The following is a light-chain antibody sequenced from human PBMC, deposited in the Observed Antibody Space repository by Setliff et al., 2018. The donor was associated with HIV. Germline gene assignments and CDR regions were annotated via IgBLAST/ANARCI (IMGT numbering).Light chain of an antibody. CDR3: SSYAITNTLP. V-gene: IGLV2-14*01. J-gene: IGLJ1*01. CDR2: EVR. Sequence: SVLAQPASVSGSPGQSITISCTGTSSDVGGYNYVSWHQQHPGKAPKLIIYEVRNRPSGVSNRFSGSKSGNTASLTISGLQAEDEAGYYCSSYAITNTLPFGTGTKV. CDR1: SSDVGGYNY.